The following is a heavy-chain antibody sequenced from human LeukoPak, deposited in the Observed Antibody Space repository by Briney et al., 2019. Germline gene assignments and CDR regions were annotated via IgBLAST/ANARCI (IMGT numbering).Heavy chain of an antibody. CDR3: AKHSGSYYTAFDY. V-gene: IGHV3-23*01. Sequence: PGGSLRLSCAASGFTFSSYAMSWLRQAPGKGLEWVSAISGSGGSTYYADSVKGRFTISSDNSKNTLYLQMNSLRAEDTAVYYCAKHSGSYYTAFDYWGQGTLVTVSS. J-gene: IGHJ4*02. CDR2: ISGSGGST. CDR1: GFTFSSYA. D-gene: IGHD1-26*01.